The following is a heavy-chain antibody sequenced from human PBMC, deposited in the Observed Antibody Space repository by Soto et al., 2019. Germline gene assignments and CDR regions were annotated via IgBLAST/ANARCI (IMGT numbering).Heavy chain of an antibody. Sequence: SVKVSCKASGGTFSSYAISWVRQAPGQGLEWMGGIIPIFGTANYAQKFQGRVTITADESTSTAYMELSSLRSEDTAVYYCARDVVATIKPLGYYYGMDVWGQGTTVTVSS. V-gene: IGHV1-69*13. CDR2: IIPIFGTA. J-gene: IGHJ6*02. D-gene: IGHD5-12*01. CDR1: GGTFSSYA. CDR3: ARDVVATIKPLGYYYGMDV.